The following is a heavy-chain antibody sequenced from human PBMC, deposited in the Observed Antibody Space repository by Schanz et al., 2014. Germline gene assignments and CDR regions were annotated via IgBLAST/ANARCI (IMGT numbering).Heavy chain of an antibody. V-gene: IGHV1-69*02. CDR2: IIPILGIA. D-gene: IGHD6-19*01. CDR1: GYTFNNYT. CDR3: ARGVYSSGWYDRDIAHFDY. J-gene: IGHJ4*02. Sequence: QVLQVQSGSELKKPGTSVKVSCKASGYTFNNYTYVMIWVRQAPGQGLEWMGRIIPILGIANYAQNFQGRVTITADKSTSTAYMELTSLRSDDTAVYYCARGVYSSGWYDRDIAHFDYWGQGTLVTVSS.